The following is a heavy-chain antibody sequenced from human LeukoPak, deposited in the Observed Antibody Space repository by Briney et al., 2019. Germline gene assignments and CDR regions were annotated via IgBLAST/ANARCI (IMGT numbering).Heavy chain of an antibody. J-gene: IGHJ6*03. CDR1: GFTFSSFD. Sequence: GGSLRLSCAASGFTFSSFDMHWVRQPTGQGLEWVSTIGTASDTYYQGSVEDRVTLSRDNAKNSLSLQMNSLTAADTAVYYCARGGPRGKYSYRDVWGKGTTVAVSS. CDR2: IGTASDT. D-gene: IGHD1-1*01. CDR3: ARGGPRGKYSYRDV. V-gene: IGHV3-13*01.